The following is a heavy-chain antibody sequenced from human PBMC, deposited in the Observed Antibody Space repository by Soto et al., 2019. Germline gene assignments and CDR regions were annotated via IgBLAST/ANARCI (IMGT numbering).Heavy chain of an antibody. CDR1: GFTFTSCA. Sequence: GGSLRLSCAASGFTFTSCAMSWVRQAPGKGLEWVSAISGTAGNTHHADSVKGRFTISRDISKNTLYLQMNSLRAEDAAVYYCAKGDWDYIAGHFDYWGQGTLVTVSS. V-gene: IGHV3-23*01. CDR2: ISGTAGNT. CDR3: AKGDWDYIAGHFDY. D-gene: IGHD1-7*01. J-gene: IGHJ4*02.